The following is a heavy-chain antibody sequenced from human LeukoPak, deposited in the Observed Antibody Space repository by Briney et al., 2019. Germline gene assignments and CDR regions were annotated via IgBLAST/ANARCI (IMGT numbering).Heavy chain of an antibody. V-gene: IGHV3-7*01. CDR1: GFTFSSYW. Sequence: GGYLRLSCAASGFTFSSYWMSWVRQAPGKGLECVANIKQDGSEKYYVDSVKGRFTISRDNAKNSLYLQMNSLRAEDTAVYYCARVIAAAGTEIDYWGQGTLVTVSS. D-gene: IGHD6-13*01. J-gene: IGHJ4*02. CDR2: IKQDGSEK. CDR3: ARVIAAAGTEIDY.